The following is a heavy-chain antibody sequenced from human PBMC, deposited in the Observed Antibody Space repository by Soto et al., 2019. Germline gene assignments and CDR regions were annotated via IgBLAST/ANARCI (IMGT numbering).Heavy chain of an antibody. Sequence: QVQLQQWGAGLLKPSETLSLTCAVYGGSFSGYYWSWIRQPPGKGLEWIGEINHSGSTNYNPSLKGRVNISVDTSKNQCSLKLSSVTAADTAVYYCARGQTYYDFWSGYPRAYYYYYMDVWGKGTTVTVSS. CDR1: GGSFSGYY. CDR3: ARGQTYYDFWSGYPRAYYYYYMDV. D-gene: IGHD3-3*01. J-gene: IGHJ6*03. V-gene: IGHV4-34*01. CDR2: INHSGST.